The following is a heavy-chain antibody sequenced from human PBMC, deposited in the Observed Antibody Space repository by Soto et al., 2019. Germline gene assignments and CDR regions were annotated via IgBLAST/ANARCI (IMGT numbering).Heavy chain of an antibody. CDR3: VKDRIFGLMDV. CDR1: GFTFSSHA. D-gene: IGHD3-3*01. V-gene: IGHV3-23*01. Sequence: GGSLRLSCAASGFTFSSHAMSWVRQAPGKGLEWVAVISGSGITYLADSVKGRFTISRDNSKNMLYLQMSSLRAADTAVYYCVKDRIFGLMDVWGKGTTVTVSS. CDR2: ISGSGIT. J-gene: IGHJ6*04.